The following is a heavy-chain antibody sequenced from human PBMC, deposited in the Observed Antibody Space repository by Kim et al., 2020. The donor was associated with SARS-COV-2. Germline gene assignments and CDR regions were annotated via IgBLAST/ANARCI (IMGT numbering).Heavy chain of an antibody. V-gene: IGHV3-7*01. CDR3: VRDEVQRRGYSNLDY. J-gene: IGHJ4*02. D-gene: IGHD3-3*01. Sequence: VDSVGGRFTISRDNARNSVYLQMNSLRAEDTAVYYGVRDEVQRRGYSNLDYWGQGTLVTVSS.